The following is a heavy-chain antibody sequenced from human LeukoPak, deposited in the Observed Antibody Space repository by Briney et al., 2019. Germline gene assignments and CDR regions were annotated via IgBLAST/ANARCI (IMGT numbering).Heavy chain of an antibody. V-gene: IGHV1-8*01. J-gene: IGHJ4*02. CDR2: MSPNSGNT. CDR1: GYAFTSYD. D-gene: IGHD7-27*01. Sequence: ASVKVSCKASGYAFTSYDINWMRQATGQGLEWMGWMSPNSGNTGYAQKFQGRVTMTRDTSTGTAYLELSSLRSEDSAVYYCVRTPPNWGADFWGQGTLVTVSS. CDR3: VRTPPNWGADF.